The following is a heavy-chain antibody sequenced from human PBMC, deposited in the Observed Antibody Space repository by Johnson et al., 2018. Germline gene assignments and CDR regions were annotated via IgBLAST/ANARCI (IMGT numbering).Heavy chain of an antibody. V-gene: IGHV3-13*01. D-gene: IGHD2-2*01. CDR1: GFTFSSYD. CDR3: ARDIVVVPAAMEAFDF. J-gene: IGHJ3*01. Sequence: QLVQSGGGLVQPGGSLRLSCAASGFTFSSYDMHWVRQATGTGLEWVSGIGTPGDTYYPGSVKGRFTISRENAKNSLYFQMNSLEAEDTAIYYCARDIVVVPAAMEAFDFWGQVTMVTVSS. CDR2: IGTPGDT.